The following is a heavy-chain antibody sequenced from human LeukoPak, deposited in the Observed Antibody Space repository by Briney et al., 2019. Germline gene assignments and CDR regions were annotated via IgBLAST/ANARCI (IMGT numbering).Heavy chain of an antibody. J-gene: IGHJ4*02. CDR3: ARDGGSGWSFDY. CDR2: TI. D-gene: IGHD6-19*01. V-gene: IGHV3-11*01. Sequence: AGSLRLSCAASRFTFSDYYMNWIRQAPGKGLEWVYTISYADSVRGRFTISRDNTKNSLYLQMDCLTAEDTAVYYCARDGGSGWSFDYWGQGILVAVSS. CDR1: RFTFSDYY.